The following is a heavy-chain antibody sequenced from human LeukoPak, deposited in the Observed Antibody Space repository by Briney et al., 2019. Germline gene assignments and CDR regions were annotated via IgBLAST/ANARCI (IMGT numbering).Heavy chain of an antibody. CDR2: ISSSSSYI. J-gene: IGHJ4*02. CDR1: GFTFSSYS. Sequence: GGSLRLSCAASGFTFSSYSMNWVRQAPGKGLEWVSSISSSSSYIYYADSVKGRFTISRDNAQNSLYLQMNSLRAEDTAVYYCARAHYYDSSGYYPYYFDYWGQGTLVTVSS. D-gene: IGHD3-22*01. CDR3: ARAHYYDSSGYYPYYFDY. V-gene: IGHV3-21*01.